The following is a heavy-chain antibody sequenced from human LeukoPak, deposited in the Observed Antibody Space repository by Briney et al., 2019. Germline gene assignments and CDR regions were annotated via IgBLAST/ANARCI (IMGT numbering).Heavy chain of an antibody. V-gene: IGHV1-69*04. CDR3: ARAATGWPAAPPDY. D-gene: IGHD6-6*01. CDR2: IIPILGIA. CDR1: GGTFSSYA. J-gene: IGHJ4*02. Sequence: ASVKVSCKASGGTFSSYAISWVRQAPGQGLEWMGRIIPILGIANYAQKFQGRVTITADKSTSTAYMELSSLRSEDTAVYYCARAATGWPAAPPDYWGQGTLVTVSS.